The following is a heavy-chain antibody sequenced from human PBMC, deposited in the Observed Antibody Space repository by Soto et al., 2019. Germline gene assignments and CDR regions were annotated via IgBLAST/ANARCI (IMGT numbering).Heavy chain of an antibody. Sequence: GGSLRLSCAASGFNFSSYAMSWVRQAPGKGLEWVSAISGSGGSTYYADSVKGRFTISRDNSKNTLYLQMNSLRAEDTAVYYCAKDHPLAGAGRITSAFEIWGQGTVVTVSS. V-gene: IGHV3-23*01. D-gene: IGHD6-19*01. CDR3: AKDHPLAGAGRITSAFEI. J-gene: IGHJ3*02. CDR2: ISGSGGST. CDR1: GFNFSSYA.